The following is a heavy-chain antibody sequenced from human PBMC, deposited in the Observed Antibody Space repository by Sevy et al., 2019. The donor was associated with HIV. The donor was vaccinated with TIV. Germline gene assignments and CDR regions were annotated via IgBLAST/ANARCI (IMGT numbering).Heavy chain of an antibody. J-gene: IGHJ4*02. D-gene: IGHD5-12*01. CDR1: GFTFSSYV. Sequence: GGSLRLSCAASGFTFSSYVMNWVRQAPGKGLEWVSYISSSGSTIYYADSVKGRFTISRDNAKNSLYLQMNSLRAEDTAVYYCARDDRGYSGYDRGNFDYWGQGTLVTVSS. CDR3: ARDDRGYSGYDRGNFDY. CDR2: ISSSGSTI. V-gene: IGHV3-48*03.